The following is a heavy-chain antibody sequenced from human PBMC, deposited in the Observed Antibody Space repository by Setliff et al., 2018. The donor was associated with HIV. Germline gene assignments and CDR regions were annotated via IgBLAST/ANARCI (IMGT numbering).Heavy chain of an antibody. Sequence: PSETLSLTCTVSGGSISSGSYYWSWIRQPAGKGLEWIGRIYTSGSTNYNPSLKSRVTISGDTSKNKLSLKLTSVTAADTAVYYCARHLQAFDIWGHGTMVTVSS. CDR3: ARHLQAFDI. J-gene: IGHJ3*02. CDR2: IYTSGST. V-gene: IGHV4-61*02. CDR1: GGSISSGSYY. D-gene: IGHD1-1*01.